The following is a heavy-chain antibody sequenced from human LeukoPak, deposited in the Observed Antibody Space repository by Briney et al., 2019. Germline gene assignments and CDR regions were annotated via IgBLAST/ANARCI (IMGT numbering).Heavy chain of an antibody. D-gene: IGHD3-9*01. J-gene: IGHJ4*02. V-gene: IGHV4-39*01. Sequence: SETLSLTCTVSGASISTSRDYWGWIRQPPGKGLEWIGSIYYIGDTYYNPSLKSRVTISVDTSKNQFSLKLSSVTAADTAVYYCARAAKYYDILTGYYHGGSGENYFDYWGQGTLVTVSS. CDR1: GASISTSRDY. CDR3: ARAAKYYDILTGYYHGGSGENYFDY. CDR2: IYYIGDT.